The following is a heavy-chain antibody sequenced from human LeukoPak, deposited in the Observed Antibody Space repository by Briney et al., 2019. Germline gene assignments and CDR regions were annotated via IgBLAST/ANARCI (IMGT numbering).Heavy chain of an antibody. CDR2: ISSSSSYI. Sequence: AGGSLRLSCAASGFTFSSYSMNWVRQAPGKGLEWVSSISSSSSYIYYADSVKGRFTISRDNAKKSLYLQMNSLRAEDTAVYYCARGLTTIFGVVIHFDYWGQGTLVTVSS. CDR3: ARGLTTIFGVVIHFDY. CDR1: GFTFSSYS. V-gene: IGHV3-21*01. J-gene: IGHJ4*02. D-gene: IGHD3-3*01.